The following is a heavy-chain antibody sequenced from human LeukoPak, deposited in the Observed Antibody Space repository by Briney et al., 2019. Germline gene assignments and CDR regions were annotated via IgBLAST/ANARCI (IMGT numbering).Heavy chain of an antibody. CDR2: ISSSDIYI. V-gene: IGHV3-21*01. Sequence: GGSLRLSCAASGFTFSSYAMSWVRQAPGKGLEWVSSISSSDIYIYYADSVKGRFTISRDNAKNSLYLQMNSLRVEDTAVYYCARGLGGYNFLAGYHCRYFDDWGQGTLVTVSS. J-gene: IGHJ4*02. CDR3: ARGLGGYNFLAGYHCRYFDD. CDR1: GFTFSSYA. D-gene: IGHD3-9*01.